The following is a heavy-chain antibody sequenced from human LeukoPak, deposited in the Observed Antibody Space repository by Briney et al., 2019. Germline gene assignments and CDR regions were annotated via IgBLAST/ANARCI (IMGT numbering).Heavy chain of an antibody. CDR1: GGSFSGYY. CDR2: ISSSGSTI. V-gene: IGHV3-11*04. CDR3: ARDPSSSWYPFDY. D-gene: IGHD6-13*01. J-gene: IGHJ4*02. Sequence: LSLACAVYGGSFSGYYWSWIRQAPGKGLEWVSYISSSGSTIYYADSVKGRFTISRDNAKNSLYLQMNSLRAEDTAVYYCARDPSSSWYPFDYWGQGTLVTVSS.